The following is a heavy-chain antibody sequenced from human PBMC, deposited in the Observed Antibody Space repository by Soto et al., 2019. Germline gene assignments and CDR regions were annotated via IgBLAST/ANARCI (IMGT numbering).Heavy chain of an antibody. J-gene: IGHJ4*02. Sequence: DVELVESGGGLVQTGGSLRLACAASGFTYTSHDLHWVRRATGRGLEWVSAIGATGDTHYADSVRGRFTIYRENTFNTMYLQMNSLRAEDTAVYYCLRVPADRFYARGPFDYWGQGALVTVSS. CDR3: LRVPADRFYARGPFDY. D-gene: IGHD3-10*01. CDR1: GFTYTSHD. CDR2: IGATGDT. V-gene: IGHV3-13*01.